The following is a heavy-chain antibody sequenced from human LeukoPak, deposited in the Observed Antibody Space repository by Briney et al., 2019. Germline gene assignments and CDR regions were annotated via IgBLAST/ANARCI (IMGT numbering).Heavy chain of an antibody. D-gene: IGHD6-6*01. CDR2: ISSSSSYI. CDR3: ARDEYSSSFNWFDP. V-gene: IGHV3-21*01. J-gene: IGHJ5*02. Sequence: GGSLRLSCAASGSTFSSYSMNWVRQAPGKGLEWVSSISSSSSYIYYADSVKGRFTISRDNAKNSLYLQMNSLRAEDTAVYYCARDEYSSSFNWFDPWGQGTLVTVSS. CDR1: GSTFSSYS.